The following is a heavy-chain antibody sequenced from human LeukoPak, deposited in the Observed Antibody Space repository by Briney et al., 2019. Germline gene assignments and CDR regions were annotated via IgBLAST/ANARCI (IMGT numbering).Heavy chain of an antibody. CDR1: GYTFTGYY. Sequence: ASVKVSCKASGYTFTGYYMHWVRQAPGQGLEWMGWSNPNSGGTNYAQKFQGRVTMTRDTSISTAYMELSRLRSDDTAVYYCARVVTGTFGELLTLDYWGQGTLVTVSS. CDR2: SNPNSGGT. J-gene: IGHJ4*02. D-gene: IGHD3-10*01. V-gene: IGHV1-2*02. CDR3: ARVVTGTFGELLTLDY.